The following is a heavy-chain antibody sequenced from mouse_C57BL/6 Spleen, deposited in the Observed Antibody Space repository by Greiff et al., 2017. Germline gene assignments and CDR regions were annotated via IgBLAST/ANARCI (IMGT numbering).Heavy chain of an antibody. CDR3: ARHCGSSLYYFDY. V-gene: IGHV1-50*01. D-gene: IGHD1-1*01. CDR2: IDPSDSYT. Sequence: VQLQQPGAELVKPGASVKLSCKASGYTFTSYWMQWVKQRPGQGLEWIGEIDPSDSYTNYNQKFKGKATLTVDTSSSTAYMQLSSLTSEDSAVYDCARHCGSSLYYFDYWGQGTTLTVSS. CDR1: GYTFTSYW. J-gene: IGHJ2*01.